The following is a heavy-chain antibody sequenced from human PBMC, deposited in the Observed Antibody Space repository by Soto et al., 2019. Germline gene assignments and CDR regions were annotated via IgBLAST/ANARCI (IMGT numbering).Heavy chain of an antibody. D-gene: IGHD3-16*02. CDR2: ISPNSGGT. J-gene: IGHJ5*02. Sequence: ASVKVSCKASGYTLTDYYMHWVRPAPGQGLEWMGWISPNSGGTNYAQKFQGRVTMTRDTSISTAYMELSRLRSDDTAVYYCARETMITFGGVIVKGDWFDPWGQGTLATVSS. CDR1: GYTLTDYY. CDR3: ARETMITFGGVIVKGDWFDP. V-gene: IGHV1-2*02.